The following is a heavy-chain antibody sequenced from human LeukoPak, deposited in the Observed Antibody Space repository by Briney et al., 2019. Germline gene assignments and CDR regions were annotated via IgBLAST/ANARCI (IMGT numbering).Heavy chain of an antibody. CDR2: IYYSGST. Sequence: SETLSLTCTVSGGSISSYYWSWIRQPPGKGLEWIGYIYYSGSTNYNPSLKSRVTISVDTSKNQFSLKLSSVTAADTAVYYCATSFYVPTTAPSPDAFDIWGQGTMVTVSS. J-gene: IGHJ3*02. CDR1: GGSISSYY. V-gene: IGHV4-59*01. CDR3: ATSFYVPTTAPSPDAFDI. D-gene: IGHD1-14*01.